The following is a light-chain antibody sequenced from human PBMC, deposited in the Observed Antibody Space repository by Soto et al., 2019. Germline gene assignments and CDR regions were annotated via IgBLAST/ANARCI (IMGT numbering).Light chain of an antibody. CDR3: QQYASSPFT. V-gene: IGKV3-20*01. Sequence: ISLTQSPATLSLSPGERATLSCRASQSVSSSYLAWYQQKPGQAPRLLIYGASTRATGIPARFSGSGSGTDFTLSISRLEPEDFAVYYCQQYASSPFTFGGGTKVDIK. J-gene: IGKJ4*01. CDR1: QSVSSSY. CDR2: GAS.